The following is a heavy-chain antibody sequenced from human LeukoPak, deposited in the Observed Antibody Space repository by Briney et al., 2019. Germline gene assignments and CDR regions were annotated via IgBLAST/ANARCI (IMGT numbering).Heavy chain of an antibody. CDR2: IYYSGST. Sequence: SETLSLTCTVSGGSTSSYYWSWIRQPPGKGLEWIGYIYYSGSTNYNPSLKSRVTISVDTSKNQFSLKLSSVTAADTAVYYCARAGVAGASYYYYYMDVWGKGTTVTVSS. CDR3: ARAGVAGASYYYYYMDV. D-gene: IGHD6-19*01. J-gene: IGHJ6*03. V-gene: IGHV4-59*01. CDR1: GGSTSSYY.